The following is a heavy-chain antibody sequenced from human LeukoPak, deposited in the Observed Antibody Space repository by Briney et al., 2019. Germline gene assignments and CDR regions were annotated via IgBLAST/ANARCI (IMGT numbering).Heavy chain of an antibody. J-gene: IGHJ5*02. Sequence: PGGSLRLSCSASGFTVSSNYMSWVRQAPGKGLEWVSAIYSGGSTYYADSVKGRFTISRDNSKNTLYLQMNSLRAEDTDVYYCARVPRYCSSTSCSFSPRFDPWGQGSLVTVSS. D-gene: IGHD2-2*01. CDR1: GFTVSSNY. CDR2: IYSGGST. CDR3: ARVPRYCSSTSCSFSPRFDP. V-gene: IGHV3-53*01.